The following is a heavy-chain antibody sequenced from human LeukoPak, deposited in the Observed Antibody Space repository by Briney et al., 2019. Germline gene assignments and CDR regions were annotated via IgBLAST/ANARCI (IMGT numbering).Heavy chain of an antibody. J-gene: IGHJ4*02. CDR1: GFTFSSYD. Sequence: PGGSLRLSCAASGFTFSSYDMHWVRHATGKGLEWVSAIGTAGDTYYPGSVKGRFTISRENAKNSLYLQMNSLRAGDTAVYYCASYDILTGYLLWGQGTLVTVSS. CDR3: ASYDILTGYLL. CDR2: IGTAGDT. V-gene: IGHV3-13*01. D-gene: IGHD3-9*01.